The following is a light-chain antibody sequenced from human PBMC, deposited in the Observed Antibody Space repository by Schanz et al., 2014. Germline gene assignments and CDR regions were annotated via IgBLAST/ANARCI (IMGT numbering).Light chain of an antibody. CDR2: GAS. CDR3: QQYGYSPPLT. V-gene: IGKV3-20*01. J-gene: IGKJ4*01. Sequence: EIVLTQSPGTLSLSPGERATLSCRASQSVSSSYLAWYQQKPGQAPRLLIYGASRRVTGIPDRFSGSGSGTDFTLTISRLEPEDFALYYCQQYGYSPPLTFGGGTKVEIK. CDR1: QSVSSSY.